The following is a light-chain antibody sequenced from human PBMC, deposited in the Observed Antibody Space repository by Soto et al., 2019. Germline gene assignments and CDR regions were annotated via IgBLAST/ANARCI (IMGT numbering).Light chain of an antibody. J-gene: IGKJ5*01. CDR3: QRRSSWPPIA. CDR1: QSVSSY. CDR2: DAS. Sequence: PGALALSPDVSGTLSCRNSQSVSSYLAWYQQKPGQAPRLLIYDASNRATGIPARFSGSGSGTDFTISISSLEPEDFAVYYCQRRSSWPPIACGQGTRLEIK. V-gene: IGKV3-11*01.